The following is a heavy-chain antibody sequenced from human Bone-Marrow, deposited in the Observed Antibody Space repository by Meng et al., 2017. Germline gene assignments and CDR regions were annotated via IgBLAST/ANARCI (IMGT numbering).Heavy chain of an antibody. CDR3: ARGTVVVPAEDHYSGYVFDY. Sequence: QVSPKAGGAGLLQPSGARALACAVYGGSFSGYYWSWIRQPPGKGLEWIGEINHSGSTNYNPSLKSRVTISVDTSKNQFSLKLSSVTAADTAVYYCARGTVVVPAEDHYSGYVFDYWGQGTLVTVSS. J-gene: IGHJ4*02. CDR1: GGSFSGYY. CDR2: INHSGST. V-gene: IGHV4-34*01. D-gene: IGHD2-2*01.